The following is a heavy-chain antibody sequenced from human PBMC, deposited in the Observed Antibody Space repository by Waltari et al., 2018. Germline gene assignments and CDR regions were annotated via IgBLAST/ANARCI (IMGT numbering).Heavy chain of an antibody. CDR2: ISYDGSNK. J-gene: IGHJ4*02. CDR1: GFTFSSYG. D-gene: IGHD3-22*01. CDR3: AKDGGYYYDSSGYFDY. V-gene: IGHV3-30*18. Sequence: QVQLVESGGGVVQPGRSLRLSCAASGFTFSSYGMHWVRQAPGKGLEWVAVISYDGSNKDDADSGKGRFTISRDNSKNTLYLQMNSLRAEDTAVYYCAKDGGYYYDSSGYFDYWGQGTLVTVSS.